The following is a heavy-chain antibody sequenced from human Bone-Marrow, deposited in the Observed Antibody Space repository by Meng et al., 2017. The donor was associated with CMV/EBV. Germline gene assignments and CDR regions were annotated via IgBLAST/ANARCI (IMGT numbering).Heavy chain of an antibody. J-gene: IGHJ4*02. CDR3: ARDEGGDNYFDY. CDR1: GFTFSNAW. D-gene: IGHD2-21*01. CDR2: IKSKTDGGTT. V-gene: IGHV3-15*01. Sequence: GGSLRLSCAASGFTFSNAWMSWVRQAPGKGLEWVGRIKSKTDGGTTDYAAPVKGRFTISRDDSKNTLYLQMNSLRAEDTAVYYCARDEGGDNYFDYWGQGTLVTVSS.